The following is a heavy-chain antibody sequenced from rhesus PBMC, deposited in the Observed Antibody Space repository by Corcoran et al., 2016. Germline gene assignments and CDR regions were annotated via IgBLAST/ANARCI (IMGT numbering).Heavy chain of an antibody. V-gene: IGHV4-165*01. CDR1: GGSFSGSS. Sequence: QVQLQESGPGLVKPSETLSLTCAVSGGSFSGSSCGGSRQPPGKGLEWIGYISGSSGSTDYHPSLKSRVTISTDTSKNQFSLKLSSVTAADTAVYYCARRYSSWSWGLDSWGQGVVVTVSS. CDR2: ISGSSGST. CDR3: ARRYSSWSWGLDS. D-gene: IGHD6-13*01. J-gene: IGHJ6*01.